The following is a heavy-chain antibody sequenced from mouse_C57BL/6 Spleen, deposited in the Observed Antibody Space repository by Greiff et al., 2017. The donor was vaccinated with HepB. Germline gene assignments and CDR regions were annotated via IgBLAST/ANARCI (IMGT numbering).Heavy chain of an antibody. J-gene: IGHJ2*01. Sequence: QVQLQQPGAELVKPGASVKMSCKASGYTFTSYWITWVKQRPGHGLEWIGDIYPGSGSTNYNEKFKSKATLTVDTSSSTAYMQLSSLTTEDSAVYDCARKKAYNYSSSPYFDYWGQGTTLTVSS. CDR3: ARKKAYNYSSSPYFDY. D-gene: IGHD1-1*01. CDR1: GYTFTSYW. CDR2: IYPGSGST. V-gene: IGHV1-55*01.